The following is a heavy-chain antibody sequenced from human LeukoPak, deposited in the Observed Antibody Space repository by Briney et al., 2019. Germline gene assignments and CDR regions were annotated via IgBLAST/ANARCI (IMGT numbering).Heavy chain of an antibody. Sequence: SETLSLTCAVYDGSFSGYYCSWIRQPPGKGLQWIGEINHSGSVNYNPSLKSRVTILLDTSKNQFSLNLSSVTAADTAVYYCARAYSSSWYFNWFDPWGQGTLVTVSS. CDR1: DGSFSGYY. CDR2: INHSGSV. J-gene: IGHJ5*02. V-gene: IGHV4-34*01. CDR3: ARAYSSSWYFNWFDP. D-gene: IGHD6-13*01.